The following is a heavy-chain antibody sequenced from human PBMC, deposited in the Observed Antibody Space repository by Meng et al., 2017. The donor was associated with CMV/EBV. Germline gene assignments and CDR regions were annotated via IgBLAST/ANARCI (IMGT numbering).Heavy chain of an antibody. V-gene: IGHV3-48*03. CDR1: GFTFSSYE. D-gene: IGHD6-13*01. CDR2: ISSSGSTI. J-gene: IGHJ6*02. CDR3: AREDYLSSSWFPGGGMDV. Sequence: GESLKISCAASGFTFSSYEMNWVRQAPGKGLEWVSYISSSGSTIYYADSVKGRFTISRGNAKNSLYLQMNSLRAEDTAVYYCAREDYLSSSWFPGGGMDVWGQGTTVTVSS.